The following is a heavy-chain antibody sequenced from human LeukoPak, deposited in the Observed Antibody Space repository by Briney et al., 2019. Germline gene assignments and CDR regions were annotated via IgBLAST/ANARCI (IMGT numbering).Heavy chain of an antibody. CDR2: INPNSGGT. CDR1: GYTFTGYY. D-gene: IGHD3-9*01. Sequence: GASVKVSCKASGYTFTGYYMHWVRQAPGQGLEWMGWINPNSGGTNYAQKLQGRVTMTRDTSISTAYMELSRLRSDDTAVYYCARGQRYFDWSRHYYYMDVWGKGTTVTISS. J-gene: IGHJ6*03. CDR3: ARGQRYFDWSRHYYYMDV. V-gene: IGHV1-2*02.